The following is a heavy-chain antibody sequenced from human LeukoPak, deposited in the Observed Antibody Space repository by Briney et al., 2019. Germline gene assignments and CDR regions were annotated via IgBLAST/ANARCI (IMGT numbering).Heavy chain of an antibody. J-gene: IGHJ4*02. CDR2: FYVGGAT. CDR1: GFSVTNNY. CDR3: ARVVAVAFDY. V-gene: IGHV3-53*01. D-gene: IGHD6-19*01. Sequence: GGSLRLSCAVSGFSVTNNYMSWVRQAPGKGLEWVSVFYVGGATYCADSVKGRFTISRDNSKNTLYLQMNSLRAEDTAVYYCARVVAVAFDYWGQGTLVTVSS.